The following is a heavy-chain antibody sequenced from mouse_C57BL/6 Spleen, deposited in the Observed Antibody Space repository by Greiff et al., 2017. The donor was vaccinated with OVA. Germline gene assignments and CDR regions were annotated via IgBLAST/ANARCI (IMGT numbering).Heavy chain of an antibody. Sequence: QVQLKQPGAELVRPGSSVKLSCKASGYTFTSYWMPWVKQRPIQGLEWIGNIDPSDSETHYNQKFKDKATLTVDKSSSTAYMQLSSLTSEDSAVYYCAREGLTGTRNFDYWGQGTTLTVSS. CDR1: GYTFTSYW. CDR2: IDPSDSET. CDR3: AREGLTGTRNFDY. J-gene: IGHJ2*01. D-gene: IGHD4-1*01. V-gene: IGHV1-52*01.